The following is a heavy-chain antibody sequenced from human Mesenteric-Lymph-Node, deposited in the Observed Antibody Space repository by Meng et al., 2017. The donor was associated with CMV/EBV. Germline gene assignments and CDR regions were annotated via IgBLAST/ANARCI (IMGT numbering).Heavy chain of an antibody. CDR3: ARDQKTALVLHFYGMDV. D-gene: IGHD6-13*01. CDR2: ITSTSSTI. J-gene: IGHJ6*02. Sequence: GGSLRLSCAASGFTFSTHSMNWVRQAPGKGLEWVSYITSTSSTIYYADSVKGRFTISRDNAKNSLSLQMNSLRAEDTAVYYCARDQKTALVLHFYGMDVWGQGTTVTVSS. CDR1: GFTFSTHS. V-gene: IGHV3-48*04.